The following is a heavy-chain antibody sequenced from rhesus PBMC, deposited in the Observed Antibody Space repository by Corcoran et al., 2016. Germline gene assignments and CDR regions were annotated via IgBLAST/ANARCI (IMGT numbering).Heavy chain of an antibody. Sequence: QLQLQESGPGLVKPSETLSVTCAVSGGSISSSYWSWIRQAPGKGLEWFGYIHGSGSSTNYNPSLNRRVTLALDTSKNQLSLKLSSVTTADTAVYYCARDRGPGAYWGQGVLVTVSS. CDR3: ARDRGPGAY. D-gene: IGHD3-9*01. V-gene: IGHV4-169*02. CDR1: GGSISSSY. CDR2: IHGSGSST. J-gene: IGHJ4*01.